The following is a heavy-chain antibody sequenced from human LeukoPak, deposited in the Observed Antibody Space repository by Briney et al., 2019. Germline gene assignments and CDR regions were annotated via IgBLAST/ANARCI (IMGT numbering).Heavy chain of an antibody. Sequence: GGSLRLSCAASGFTFSSYAMHWVRQAPGKGLEWVAVISYDGSNKYYADSVKGRFTISRDNSKNTLYLQMNSLRAEDTAVYFCARDDLQLVRRLGGTTEYYYYYYMDVWGKGTTVTVSS. CDR2: ISYDGSNK. CDR1: GFTFSSYA. J-gene: IGHJ6*03. V-gene: IGHV3-30*04. D-gene: IGHD6-13*01. CDR3: ARDDLQLVRRLGGTTEYYYYYYMDV.